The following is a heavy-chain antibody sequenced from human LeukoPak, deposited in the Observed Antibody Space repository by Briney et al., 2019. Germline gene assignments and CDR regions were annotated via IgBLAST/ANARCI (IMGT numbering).Heavy chain of an antibody. D-gene: IGHD6-13*01. CDR2: IPFDGVTT. CDR3: ARDSIAQLELGDLDY. J-gene: IGHJ4*02. V-gene: IGHV3-30-3*01. Sequence: GGSLRLSCAASESTFRNFAMHWVRQTPDKGLEWVALIPFDGVTTYYADSVKGRFTISRDNSKNTLYLQMNSLRAEDTAVYYCARDSIAQLELGDLDYWGQGTLVTVSS. CDR1: ESTFRNFA.